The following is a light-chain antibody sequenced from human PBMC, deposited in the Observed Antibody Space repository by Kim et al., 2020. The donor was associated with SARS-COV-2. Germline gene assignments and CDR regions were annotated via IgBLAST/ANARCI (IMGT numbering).Light chain of an antibody. CDR3: QVWGSSSDHLV. Sequence: ATAKRARVPGGGNNMGTRDARWYQKRPGQEPVLRIYSDTNRTSGIPERLSGTHPGNTTTLTISRIEAGDEADYYCQVWGSSSDHLVFGGGTQLTVL. CDR2: SDT. J-gene: IGLJ2*01. CDR1: NMGTRD. V-gene: IGLV3-12*01.